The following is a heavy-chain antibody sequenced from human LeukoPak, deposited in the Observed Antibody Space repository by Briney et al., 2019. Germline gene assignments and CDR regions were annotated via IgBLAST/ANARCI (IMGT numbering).Heavy chain of an antibody. CDR3: ARSGYSYGYVDY. D-gene: IGHD5-18*01. J-gene: IGHJ4*02. CDR1: GDSISNSNSY. V-gene: IGHV4-39*01. Sequence: TSETLSLTCTVSGDSISNSNSYWDWIRQSPGKGLEWIGSVYHSGNTYYTPSLRSRATISVDTSKNQSSLRLSSVTAADTAVYYCARSGYSYGYVDYWGQGTLVTVSS. CDR2: VYHSGNT.